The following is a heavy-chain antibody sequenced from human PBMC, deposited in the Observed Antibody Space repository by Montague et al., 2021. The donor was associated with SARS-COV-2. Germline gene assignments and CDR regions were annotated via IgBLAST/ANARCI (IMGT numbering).Heavy chain of an antibody. J-gene: IGHJ5*02. CDR3: ASQTLGITIFGVVNGRWFDP. V-gene: IGHV4-39*01. CDR1: GGSISSSSYY. Sequence: SETLSLTCTVSGGSISSSSYYWGWIRQPPGKGLEWIGSIYYSGSTYYXXXLKSRVTISGDTSKNQFSLKLSSVTAADTAVYYCASQTLGITIFGVVNGRWFDPWGQGTLVTVSS. CDR2: IYYSGST. D-gene: IGHD3-3*01.